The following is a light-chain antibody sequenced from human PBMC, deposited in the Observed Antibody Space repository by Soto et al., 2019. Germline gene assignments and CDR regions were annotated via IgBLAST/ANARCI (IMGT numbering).Light chain of an antibody. CDR2: AAS. CDR1: QFISTY. Sequence: DIQMTQSPSSLSASVGDTFTITCRPSQFISTYLNWYQQKPGKAPKLLIYAASSLQSGVPSRFSGSGSGTDFTLTISSLQPEDFAVYYCQQYNNWPPWWTFGQGTKVDIK. V-gene: IGKV1-39*01. J-gene: IGKJ1*01. CDR3: QQYNNWPPWWT.